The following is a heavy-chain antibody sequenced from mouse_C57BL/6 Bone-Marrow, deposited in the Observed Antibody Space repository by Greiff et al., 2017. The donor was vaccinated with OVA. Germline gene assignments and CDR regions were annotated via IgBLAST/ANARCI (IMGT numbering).Heavy chain of an antibody. Sequence: QVQLQQSGPELVKPGASVKISCKASGYAFSSSWMNWVKQRPGKGLEWIGRIYPGDGDTNYNGKFKGKATLTADKSSSTAYMQLSSLTSEDSAVYFCARETDYAYDVDYWGQGTTLTVSS. J-gene: IGHJ2*01. V-gene: IGHV1-82*01. CDR3: ARETDYAYDVDY. CDR1: GYAFSSSW. CDR2: IYPGDGDT. D-gene: IGHD2-4*01.